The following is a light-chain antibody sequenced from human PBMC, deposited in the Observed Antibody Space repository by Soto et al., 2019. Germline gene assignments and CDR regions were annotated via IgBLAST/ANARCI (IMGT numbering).Light chain of an antibody. CDR3: PQHNTYRA. J-gene: IGKJ1*01. CDR1: QAMRSC. Sequence: DIQMNQSPSTLSESVGGRFTITCRASQAMRSCLAWYQRTPGKAPKILIYKATTLQRGGPSRFSATASGTVFTLTTRSLQPDDLAPYYYPQHNTYRAFGQGPKV. CDR2: KAT. V-gene: IGKV1-5*03.